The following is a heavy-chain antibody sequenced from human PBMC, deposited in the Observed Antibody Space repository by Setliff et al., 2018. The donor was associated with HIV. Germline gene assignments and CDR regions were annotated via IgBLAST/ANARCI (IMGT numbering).Heavy chain of an antibody. CDR1: GGSIRSHY. CDR2: FYYSGSP. D-gene: IGHD2-2*01. Sequence: SETLSLTCTVFGGSIRSHYWNWIRQSPGKGLEWIAYFYYSGSPNYNPSLKSRVTMSVDTSKNQISLTLTSVTAADAAVYYCARGQWPAPRPDFSDGYYNYGMDVWGQGTTVTVSS. V-gene: IGHV4-59*11. CDR3: ARGQWPAPRPDFSDGYYNYGMDV. J-gene: IGHJ6*02.